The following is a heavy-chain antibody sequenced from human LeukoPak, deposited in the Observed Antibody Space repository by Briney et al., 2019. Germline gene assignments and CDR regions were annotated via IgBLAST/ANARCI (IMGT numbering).Heavy chain of an antibody. J-gene: IGHJ4*02. Sequence: ASVKVSCKASGYTFTSYGISWVRQAPGQGLKWVGWINPNSGGTNYAQKFQGRVTMTRDTSISTAYMELSRLRSDDTAVYYCARRSSGWYGDYWGQGTLVTVSS. CDR2: INPNSGGT. CDR1: GYTFTSYG. D-gene: IGHD6-19*01. V-gene: IGHV1-2*02. CDR3: ARRSSGWYGDY.